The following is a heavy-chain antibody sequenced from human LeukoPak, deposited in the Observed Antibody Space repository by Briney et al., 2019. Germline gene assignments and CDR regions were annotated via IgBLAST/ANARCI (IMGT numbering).Heavy chain of an antibody. J-gene: IGHJ3*02. Sequence: GGSLRLSCAASGFTFSDHYMDWVRQAPGKGLEWVGRTRNKANSYTTEYAASVKGRFTISRDDSKNSLYLQMNSLKTEDTAVYYCASGTAMVFDAFDIWGQGTMVTVSS. CDR3: ASGTAMVFDAFDI. V-gene: IGHV3-72*01. CDR2: TRNKANSYTT. D-gene: IGHD5-18*01. CDR1: GFTFSDHY.